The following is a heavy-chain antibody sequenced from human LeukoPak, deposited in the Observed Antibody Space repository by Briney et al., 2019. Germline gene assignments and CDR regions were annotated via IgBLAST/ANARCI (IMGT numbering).Heavy chain of an antibody. CDR3: ARGSGKARNDY. Sequence: SETLSLTCAVYGGSFSGYYWSWIRQPPGKGLEWIGEINHSGSTNYNPSLKSRVTISVDTSKNQFSLKLSSVTAADTAVYYRARGSGKARNDYWGQGTLVTVSS. CDR1: GGSFSGYY. V-gene: IGHV4-34*01. J-gene: IGHJ4*02. CDR2: INHSGST. D-gene: IGHD4-23*01.